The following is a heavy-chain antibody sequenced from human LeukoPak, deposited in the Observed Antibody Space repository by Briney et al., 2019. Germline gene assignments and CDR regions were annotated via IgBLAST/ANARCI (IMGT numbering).Heavy chain of an antibody. V-gene: IGHV4-59*08. CDR3: ARAVSGRFDY. CDR2: IYHSGDT. CDR1: GGSISSSY. J-gene: IGHJ4*02. Sequence: SETLSLTCTVSGGSISSSYWSWIRQPPGKGLEWIGYIYHSGDTNSNPSLKSRVTISVDTSKNQFSLKLSSVTAADTAIYYCARAVSGRFDYWGQGTLVTVSS. D-gene: IGHD6-19*01.